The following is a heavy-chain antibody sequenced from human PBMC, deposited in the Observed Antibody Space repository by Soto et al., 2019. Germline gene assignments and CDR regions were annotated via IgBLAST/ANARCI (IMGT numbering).Heavy chain of an antibody. D-gene: IGHD2-2*01. Sequence: QVQLVQSGAEVKTPGSSVKVSCEASGGTFSSYSINWVRQAPGQGLEWMGRLIPMFGTTDYAQRFQGRVTFTADESTNTASMEVTDLTSEDTAVYYCARDRRFCSTASCLTGDFYYPMDVWGQGTTVTVSS. J-gene: IGHJ6*02. CDR3: ARDRRFCSTASCLTGDFYYPMDV. CDR1: GGTFSSYS. V-gene: IGHV1-69*18. CDR2: LIPMFGTT.